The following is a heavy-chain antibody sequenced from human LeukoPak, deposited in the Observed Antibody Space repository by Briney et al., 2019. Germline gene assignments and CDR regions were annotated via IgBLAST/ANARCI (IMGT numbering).Heavy chain of an antibody. J-gene: IGHJ6*03. CDR3: ARDYYGSGSYHNVYHYMDV. CDR2: MFHSGST. Sequence: SETLSLTCSVSGYSFISGFYWGWIRQPPGKGLEWIGSMFHSGSTYYNPSLKSRVTISVDTSKNQFSLKLSSVTAADTAVYYCARDYYGSGSYHNVYHYMDVWGKGTTVTVSS. D-gene: IGHD3-10*01. V-gene: IGHV4-38-2*02. CDR1: GYSFISGFY.